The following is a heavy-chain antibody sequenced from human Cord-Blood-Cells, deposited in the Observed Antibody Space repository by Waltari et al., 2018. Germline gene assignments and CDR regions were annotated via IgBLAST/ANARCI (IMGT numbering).Heavy chain of an antibody. D-gene: IGHD1-26*01. CDR3: ARDSRRGATDY. V-gene: IGHV4-31*03. CDR2: IYYSGST. Sequence: QVQLQESGPGLVKPSQTLSLPCTVSGGSISSGGYYWSWISQHPGKGLEWIGYIYYSGSTSCNPPLNSRITIAVDTSKNQFSLKRSSVTAADTAVYYCARDSRRGATDYWGQGTLVTVSS. CDR1: GGSISSGGYY. J-gene: IGHJ4*02.